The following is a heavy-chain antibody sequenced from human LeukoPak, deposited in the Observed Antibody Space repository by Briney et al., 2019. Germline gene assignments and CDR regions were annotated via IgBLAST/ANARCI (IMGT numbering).Heavy chain of an antibody. CDR1: GFTFRTYA. D-gene: IGHD3-22*01. Sequence: GRSLRLSCVVSGFTFRTYAMHWVRQAPGKGLEWVAVVSYDGSNKYYADSVQGRFTISRDNSRSTLHLQMNSLRAEDTAVYYCARDTHYYDPSGYYSRGEYYHHGMDAWGQGTTVTASS. J-gene: IGHJ6*02. V-gene: IGHV3-30-3*01. CDR3: ARDTHYYDPSGYYSRGEYYHHGMDA. CDR2: VSYDGSNK.